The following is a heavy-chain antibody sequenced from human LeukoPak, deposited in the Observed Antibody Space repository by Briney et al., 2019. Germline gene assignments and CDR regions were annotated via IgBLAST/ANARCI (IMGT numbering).Heavy chain of an antibody. CDR1: GFTFNSYS. CDR2: ISSSSSV. V-gene: IGHV3-48*02. D-gene: IGHD5-18*01. Sequence: GGSLRLSCVASGFTFNSYSMNWVRQAPGKGLEWISYISSSSSVYYADSVKGRFTISRDNTKNSLYLQMSSLRDDDTAVYYCARSSLLHSNAMDVWGQGTTVTVSS. J-gene: IGHJ6*02. CDR3: ARSSLLHSNAMDV.